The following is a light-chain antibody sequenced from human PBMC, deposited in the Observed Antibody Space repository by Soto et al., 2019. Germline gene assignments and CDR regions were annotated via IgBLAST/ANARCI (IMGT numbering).Light chain of an antibody. Sequence: DIQMTQSPSSLSAAVGDRITITCRASQGIGNWVAWYQQKSGKAPKSLLYAASNLQSGVPSRFSGTRSGTNFTLTINSLQPEDFASYYCQQYDSDPLTFGRGTKVDMK. J-gene: IGKJ4*01. CDR3: QQYDSDPLT. CDR2: AAS. CDR1: QGIGNW. V-gene: IGKV1D-16*01.